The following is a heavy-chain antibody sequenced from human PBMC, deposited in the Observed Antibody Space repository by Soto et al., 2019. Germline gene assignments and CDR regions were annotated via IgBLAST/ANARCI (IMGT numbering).Heavy chain of an antibody. CDR1: GFTFSSYS. Sequence: GGSLRLCCAASGFTFSSYSMNWVRQAPGKGLEWVSYISSSSSTIYYADSVKGRFTISRDNAKNSLYLQMNSLRAEDTAVYYCARDRGLGDSSGYLTPEYFDYWGQGTLVTVS. CDR2: ISSSSSTI. V-gene: IGHV3-48*04. CDR3: ARDRGLGDSSGYLTPEYFDY. J-gene: IGHJ4*02. D-gene: IGHD3-22*01.